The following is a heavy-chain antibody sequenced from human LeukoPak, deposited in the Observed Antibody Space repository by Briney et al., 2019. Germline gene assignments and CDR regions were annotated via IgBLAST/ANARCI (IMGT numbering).Heavy chain of an antibody. V-gene: IGHV4-39*02. Sequence: SETLSLTCTVSGGSISSSSYYWGWIRQPPGKGLEWIGSIYYSGSTYYNPTLKSRVTISADTTKYHFSLKLSSVTAAATDEYFCARISRLVRGVIIKSNYYYYMAVWGKGTTVTVSS. CDR1: GGSISSSSYY. J-gene: IGHJ6*03. D-gene: IGHD3-10*01. CDR2: IYYSGST. CDR3: ARISRLVRGVIIKSNYYYYMAV.